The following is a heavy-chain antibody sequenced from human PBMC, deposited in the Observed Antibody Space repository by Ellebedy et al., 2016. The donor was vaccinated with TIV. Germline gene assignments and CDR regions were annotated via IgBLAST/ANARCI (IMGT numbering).Heavy chain of an antibody. CDR3: TTDSMMTTVSAYPVDY. Sequence: PGGSLRLSCAASGFTFSNAWMNWVRQAPGKGLEWVGRIKSKTDGGTTDYAAPVKGRFTVSRADSKNTRYLQMNSLKIEDTAVYYCTTDSMMTTVSAYPVDYWGQGTLVTVSS. CDR2: IKSKTDGGTT. CDR1: GFTFSNAW. D-gene: IGHD4-17*01. J-gene: IGHJ4*02. V-gene: IGHV3-15*07.